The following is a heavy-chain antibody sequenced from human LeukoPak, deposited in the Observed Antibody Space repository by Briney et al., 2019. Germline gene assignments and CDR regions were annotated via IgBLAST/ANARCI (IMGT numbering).Heavy chain of an antibody. D-gene: IGHD5-18*01. CDR3: AADRGYSYGQARMDV. V-gene: IGHV4-34*01. Sequence: SETLSLTCADYGGSFSGYYWSWIRQPPGKGLEWIGEINHSGSTNYNPSLKSRVTISVDTSKNQFSLKLSSVTAADTAVYYCAADRGYSYGQARMDVWGKGTTVTISS. J-gene: IGHJ6*04. CDR2: INHSGST. CDR1: GGSFSGYY.